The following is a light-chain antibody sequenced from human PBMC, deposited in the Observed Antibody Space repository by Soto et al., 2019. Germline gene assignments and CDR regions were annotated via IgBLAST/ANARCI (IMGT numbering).Light chain of an antibody. CDR3: QQYYDTPLT. V-gene: IGKV4-1*01. CDR1: QSLFYSSDNKNY. Sequence: DIVVTQSPDSLAASLGERATINCQSSQSLFYSSDNKNYLRWYQQKPGQPPKLLIYWASTRESGVPERFSGAGSGTDFTLTISSLQAEDVAVYYCQQYYDTPLTFVGGTKVEIK. CDR2: WAS. J-gene: IGKJ4*01.